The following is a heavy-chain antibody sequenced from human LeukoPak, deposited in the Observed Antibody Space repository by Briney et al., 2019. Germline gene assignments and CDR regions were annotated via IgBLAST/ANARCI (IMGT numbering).Heavy chain of an antibody. J-gene: IGHJ4*02. D-gene: IGHD5-24*01. Sequence: PGGSLRLSCAASGFTVSSNYMSWVRQAPGKRLEWVSVIYSGGSTYYADSVKGRFTISRDNSKNTLYLQMNSLRAEDTAVYYCARDSTGDGYKNFDYWGQGTLVTVSS. CDR1: GFTVSSNY. CDR2: IYSGGST. CDR3: ARDSTGDGYKNFDY. V-gene: IGHV3-66*01.